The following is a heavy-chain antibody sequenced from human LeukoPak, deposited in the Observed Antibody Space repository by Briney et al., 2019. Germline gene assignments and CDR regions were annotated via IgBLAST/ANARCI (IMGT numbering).Heavy chain of an antibody. CDR2: IIPILGIA. Sequence: SVTVSCKASGGTFSSYTISWVRQAPGQGLEWMGRIIPILGIANYAQKFQGRVTITADKSTSTAYMELSSLRSEDTAVYYCARWDDSTACDYWGQGTLVTVSS. CDR1: GGTFSSYT. CDR3: ARWDDSTACDY. D-gene: IGHD3-22*01. J-gene: IGHJ4*02. V-gene: IGHV1-69*02.